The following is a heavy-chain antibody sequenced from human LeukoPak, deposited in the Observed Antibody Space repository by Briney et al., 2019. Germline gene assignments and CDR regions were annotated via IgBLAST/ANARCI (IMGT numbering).Heavy chain of an antibody. V-gene: IGHV3-30*02. CDR3: AKVTYGSGTYGAFDY. CDR1: GFTFSSYS. Sequence: GGSLRLSCAASGFTFSSYSMNWVRQAPGKGLEWVAFIRYDGSNKYYADSVKGRFTISRDNSKNTLYLQMNSLRAEDTAVYYCAKVTYGSGTYGAFDYWGQGTLVTVSS. J-gene: IGHJ4*02. CDR2: IRYDGSNK. D-gene: IGHD3-10*01.